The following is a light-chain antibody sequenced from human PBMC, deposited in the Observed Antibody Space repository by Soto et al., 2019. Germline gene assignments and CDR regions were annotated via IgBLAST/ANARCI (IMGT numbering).Light chain of an antibody. CDR3: QQYETYPIT. CDR2: KAS. V-gene: IGKV1-5*03. J-gene: IGKJ4*01. Sequence: DIQMTQSPSTLSASVGDRVTITCRASQNINSWLAWYQQKPGKAPKLLIYKASSLEGGVPSTFSGSKSGTEFTLTTNILQPDDFSTYYCQQYETYPITFGGGTKVEIK. CDR1: QNINSW.